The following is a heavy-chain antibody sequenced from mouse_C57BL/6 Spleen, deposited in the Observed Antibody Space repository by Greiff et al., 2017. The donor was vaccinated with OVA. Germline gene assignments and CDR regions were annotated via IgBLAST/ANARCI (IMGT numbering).Heavy chain of an antibody. CDR3: AREVYGNYGYFDY. J-gene: IGHJ2*01. Sequence: QVQLQQPGAELVMPGASVKLSCKASGYTFTSYWLHWVQQRPGQGLEWIGELDPSDSYTNYNQKFKGKSTLTVDKSSSTAYMQLSSLTSEDSAVYYCAREVYGNYGYFDYWGQGTTLTVSS. CDR2: LDPSDSYT. D-gene: IGHD2-1*01. V-gene: IGHV1-69*01. CDR1: GYTFTSYW.